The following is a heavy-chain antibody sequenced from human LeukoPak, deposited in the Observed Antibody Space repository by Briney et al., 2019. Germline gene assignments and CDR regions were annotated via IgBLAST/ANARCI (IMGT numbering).Heavy chain of an antibody. Sequence: PSETLSLTRTVSGGSINSYYWSWIRQPPGKGLEWIGYIYYSGSTNYNPSLKSRLTISVDTSNNKFSLKLTSLTAADTAVYYCVRHLSAGRPAFDIWGQGTMVTVSS. CDR2: IYYSGST. CDR3: VRHLSAGRPAFDI. CDR1: GGSINSYY. D-gene: IGHD2-15*01. J-gene: IGHJ3*02. V-gene: IGHV4-59*08.